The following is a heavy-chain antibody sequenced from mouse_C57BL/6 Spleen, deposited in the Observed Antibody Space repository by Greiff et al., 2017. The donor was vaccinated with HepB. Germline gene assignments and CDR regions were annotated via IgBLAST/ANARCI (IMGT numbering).Heavy chain of an antibody. D-gene: IGHD1-1*01. Sequence: VQLVESGPELVKPGASVKISYKASGYAFSSSWMNWVKQRPGKGLEWIGRIYPGDGDTNYNGKFKGKATLTADKSSSTAYMQLSSLTSEDSAVYFCALYDGNYYAMDYWGQGTSVTVSS. CDR2: IYPGDGDT. CDR3: ALYDGNYYAMDY. CDR1: GYAFSSSW. J-gene: IGHJ4*01. V-gene: IGHV1-82*01.